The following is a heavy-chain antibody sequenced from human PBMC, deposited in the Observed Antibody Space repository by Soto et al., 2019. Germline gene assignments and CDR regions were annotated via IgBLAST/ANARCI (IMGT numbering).Heavy chain of an antibody. CDR3: ARHSRYSYALNWFDP. CDR2: IYPGDSDT. Sequence: PGESLKISCKGSGYSFTSYWIGWVRQMPGKGLEWMGIIYPGDSDTRYSPSFQGQVTISADKSISTAYLQWSSLKASDTAMYYCARHSRYSYALNWFDPWGQGTLVTVS. J-gene: IGHJ5*02. D-gene: IGHD5-18*01. CDR1: GYSFTSYW. V-gene: IGHV5-51*01.